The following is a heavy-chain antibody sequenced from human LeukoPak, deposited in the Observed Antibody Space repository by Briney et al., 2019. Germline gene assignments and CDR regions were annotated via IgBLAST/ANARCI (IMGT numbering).Heavy chain of an antibody. D-gene: IGHD1-26*01. Sequence: GGSLRLSCAASGFTFSSYWMHWVRQAPGKGLVWVSRINSDGSSTSYADSVKGRFTISRDNAKNSLYLQMNSLRAEDTAVYYCAREWELLHYFDYWGQGTLVTVSS. J-gene: IGHJ4*02. CDR2: INSDGSST. V-gene: IGHV3-74*01. CDR1: GFTFSSYW. CDR3: AREWELLHYFDY.